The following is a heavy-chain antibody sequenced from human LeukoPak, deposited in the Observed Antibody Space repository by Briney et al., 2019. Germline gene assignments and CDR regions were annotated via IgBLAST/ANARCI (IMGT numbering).Heavy chain of an antibody. J-gene: IGHJ1*01. Sequence: SETLSLTCAVYGGSFSGYYWSWIRQPPGKGLEWIGEINHSGSTNYNPSLKSRVTISVDTSKNQFSLKLSSVTAADTAVYYCASSLSGSYSRKSLGYFQHWGQGTLVTVSS. D-gene: IGHD1-26*01. V-gene: IGHV4-34*01. CDR3: ASSLSGSYSRKSLGYFQH. CDR1: GGSFSGYY. CDR2: INHSGST.